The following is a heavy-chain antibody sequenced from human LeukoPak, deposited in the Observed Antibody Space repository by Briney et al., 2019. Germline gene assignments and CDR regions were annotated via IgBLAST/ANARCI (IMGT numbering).Heavy chain of an antibody. CDR2: ISAYNGNT. CDR1: GYTFTSYG. CDR3: ARGGGYCSSTSCYNWFDP. V-gene: IGHV1-18*01. J-gene: IGHJ5*02. D-gene: IGHD2-2*01. Sequence: ASVKVSCKGSGYTFTSYGISWVRQAPGQGLECMGWISAYNGNTNYAQKLQGRVTMTTDTSTSTAYMELRSLRSDDTAVYYCARGGGYCSSTSCYNWFDPWGQGTLVTVSS.